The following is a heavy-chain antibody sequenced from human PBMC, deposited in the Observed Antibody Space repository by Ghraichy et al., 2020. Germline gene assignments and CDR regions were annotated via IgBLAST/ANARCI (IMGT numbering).Heavy chain of an antibody. Sequence: GSLNISCAASGFTFSSYSMHWVRQAPGKGLEYVAAINNIGENTYFTNSVKGRFTISRDNSKNTVSLQMGSLRDEDTAVYYCARRDSGSDATLTYWGQGTLVTVSS. CDR3: ARRDSGSDATLTY. CDR1: GFTFSSYS. D-gene: IGHD1-26*01. J-gene: IGHJ4*02. V-gene: IGHV3-64*01. CDR2: INNIGENT.